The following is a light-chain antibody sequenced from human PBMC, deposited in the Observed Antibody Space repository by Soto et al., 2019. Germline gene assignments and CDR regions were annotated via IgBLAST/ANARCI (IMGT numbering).Light chain of an antibody. CDR1: TGDVTSGHY. J-gene: IGLJ2*01. V-gene: IGLV7-46*01. CDR2: DTN. Sequence: QTVVTQEPSLTVSPGGTVTLTCGSSTGDVTSGHYPYWFQQKPGQAPRTLIYDTNNKHSWTPARFTGSLLGGKAALTLSGAQPEDEAEYYCFLCFGSALVVFGGGTKLTVL. CDR3: FLCFGSALVV.